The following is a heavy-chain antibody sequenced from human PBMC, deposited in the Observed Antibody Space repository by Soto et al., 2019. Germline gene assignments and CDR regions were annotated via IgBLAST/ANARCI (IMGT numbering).Heavy chain of an antibody. CDR1: GFSLTTRGVG. V-gene: IGHV2-5*02. Sequence: QITLKESGPPLVKPTQTLTLTCTFSGFSLTTRGVGVGWIRQPPGKALECHALIYWDDDKRSSPSLQSRLSITKDTSKNQVLLTRTNVDPVDTATYYCAHIPNYYQYDWFDPRGQGTLVSVSS. D-gene: IGHD3-16*01. J-gene: IGHJ5*02. CDR3: AHIPNYYQYDWFDP. CDR2: IYWDDDK.